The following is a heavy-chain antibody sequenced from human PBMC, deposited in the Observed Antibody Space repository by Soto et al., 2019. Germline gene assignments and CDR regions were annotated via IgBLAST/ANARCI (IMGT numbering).Heavy chain of an antibody. CDR1: CCSISGYY. Sequence: QVQLQESGPGLVKPSETLSLTCTVSCCSISGYYWSWIRQPPGKGLEWIGYIYYSGNNHYNPSLESRVTLSVDTSKNQFSLKLTSVTAADTAVYYCARARRVVTEGFDFWGQGSLVTVSS. CDR3: ARARRVVTEGFDF. CDR2: IYYSGNN. J-gene: IGHJ4*02. V-gene: IGHV4-59*01. D-gene: IGHD2-21*02.